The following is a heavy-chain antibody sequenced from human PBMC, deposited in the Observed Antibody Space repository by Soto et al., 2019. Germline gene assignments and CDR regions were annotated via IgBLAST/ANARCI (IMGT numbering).Heavy chain of an antibody. Sequence: PGGSLRLSCAASGFTFSNYAMSWVRQAPGKGLEWVSGISGSGGSTYYADSVKGRFTISRDNSKNTLYLQMNSLRAEDTAVYYCAKSSLTSSWLFDYWGQGTLVTVSS. CDR1: GFTFSNYA. J-gene: IGHJ4*02. V-gene: IGHV3-23*01. D-gene: IGHD6-13*01. CDR3: AKSSLTSSWLFDY. CDR2: ISGSGGST.